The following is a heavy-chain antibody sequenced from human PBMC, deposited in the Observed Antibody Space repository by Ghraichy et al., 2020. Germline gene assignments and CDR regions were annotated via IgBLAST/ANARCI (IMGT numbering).Heavy chain of an antibody. CDR3: ARALGGDYVEVDFDY. Sequence: SQTLSLTFTVSGGSISSYYWSWIRQPPGKGLEWIGYIYYTGSTNYNPSLMSRVTISIDTSKNQFSLKLSSVTAADTAVYYCARALGGDYVEVDFDYWGQGTLVTVSS. CDR2: IYYTGST. J-gene: IGHJ4*02. D-gene: IGHD4-17*01. V-gene: IGHV4-59*01. CDR1: GGSISSYY.